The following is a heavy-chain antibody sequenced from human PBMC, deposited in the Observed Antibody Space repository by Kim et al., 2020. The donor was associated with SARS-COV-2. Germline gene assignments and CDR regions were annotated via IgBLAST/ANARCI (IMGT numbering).Heavy chain of an antibody. J-gene: IGHJ6*02. CDR1: GFTFSSYG. V-gene: IGHV3-30*18. CDR2: ISYDGSNK. Sequence: GGSLRLSCAASGFTFSSYGMHWVRQAPGKGLEWVAIISYDGSNKYYADSVKGRFTISRDNSKNTLSLQMNSLGPEDTAVYYCAKGGFGDYVDYYYYGMDVWGQGTTVTVSS. CDR3: AKGGFGDYVDYYYYGMDV. D-gene: IGHD4-17*01.